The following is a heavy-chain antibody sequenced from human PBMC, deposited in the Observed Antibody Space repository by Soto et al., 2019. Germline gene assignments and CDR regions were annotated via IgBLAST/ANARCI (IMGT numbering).Heavy chain of an antibody. D-gene: IGHD4-17*01. CDR1: GGSISSYY. CDR3: ARDARLRWYPGAFDI. Sequence: SETLSLTCAVSGGSISSYYWSWIRQPPGKGLEWIGYIYYSGSTNYNPSLKSRVTISVDTSKYQFSLKLSSVTAADTAVYYCARDARLRWYPGAFDIWGQGTMVTVSS. J-gene: IGHJ3*02. CDR2: IYYSGST. V-gene: IGHV4-59*01.